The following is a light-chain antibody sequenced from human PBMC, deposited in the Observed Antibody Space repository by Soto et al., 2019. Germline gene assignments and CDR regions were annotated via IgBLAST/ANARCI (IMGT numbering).Light chain of an antibody. CDR2: NAS. CDR3: QQYYNWPLT. Sequence: EIVMTQSPDTLSVSPGERATLSCRASENVKFNLAWYQQRPGQAPRLLFYNASTRATAFPARFSGSGSGTDYILTISSLQSEDFAVYYCQQYYNWPLTLGQGTRLEIK. V-gene: IGKV3-15*01. J-gene: IGKJ5*01. CDR1: ENVKFN.